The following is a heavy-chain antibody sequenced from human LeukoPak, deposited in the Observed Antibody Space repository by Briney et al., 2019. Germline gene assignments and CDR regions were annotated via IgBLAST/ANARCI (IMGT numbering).Heavy chain of an antibody. V-gene: IGHV3-30*18. CDR3: AKDLFPYCSGGSCYSSGYFDY. CDR1: GFTFSSND. Sequence: GTSLRLSCAASGFTFSSNDMHWVRQAPGKGLEWVAVISYDGSNKYYADSVKGRFTISRDNSKNTLYLQMNSLRAEDTAVYYCAKDLFPYCSGGSCYSSGYFDYWGQGTLVTVSS. CDR2: ISYDGSNK. J-gene: IGHJ4*02. D-gene: IGHD2-15*01.